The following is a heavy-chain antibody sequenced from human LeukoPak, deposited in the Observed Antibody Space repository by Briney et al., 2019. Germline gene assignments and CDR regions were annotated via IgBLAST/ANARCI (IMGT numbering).Heavy chain of an antibody. V-gene: IGHV3-21*01. CDR1: GFTFSSYS. CDR2: ISSSSSYI. Sequence: GGSLRLSCAASGFTFSSYSMNWVRQAPGKGLEWVSSISSSSSYIYYADSVKGRFTISRDNAKNSLYLQMNSLRAEDTAVYYCAPAAWSGYYSYYYYMDVWGKGTTVTVSS. J-gene: IGHJ6*03. D-gene: IGHD3-3*01. CDR3: APAAWSGYYSYYYYMDV.